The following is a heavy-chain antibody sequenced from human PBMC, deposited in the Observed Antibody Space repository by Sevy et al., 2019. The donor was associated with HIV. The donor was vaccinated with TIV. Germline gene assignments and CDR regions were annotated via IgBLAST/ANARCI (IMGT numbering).Heavy chain of an antibody. CDR2: IIPIFGTA. CDR1: GDTFSNYA. Sequence: ASVKVSCKASGDTFSNYAISWVRQAPGQGLEWMGGIIPIFGTAKYAQKFQGRVTITADESTSTAYMELSSLRSEDTAVYYCARGGMGRNWYFYWGQGTLVTVSS. J-gene: IGHJ4*02. D-gene: IGHD6-13*01. CDR3: ARGGMGRNWYFY. V-gene: IGHV1-69*13.